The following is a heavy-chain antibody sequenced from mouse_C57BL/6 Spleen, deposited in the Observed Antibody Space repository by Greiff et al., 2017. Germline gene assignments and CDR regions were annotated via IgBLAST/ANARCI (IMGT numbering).Heavy chain of an antibody. CDR3: ARYDYSGDWFAY. J-gene: IGHJ3*01. Sequence: DVQLVESGPELVKPGASVKISCKASGYSFTGYYMNWVKQSPEKSLEWIGEINPSTGGTTYNQKFKAKATLTVDKSSSTAYMQLKSLTSEDSAVYYCARYDYSGDWFAYWGQGTLVTVSA. CDR2: INPSTGGT. CDR1: GYSFTGYY. V-gene: IGHV1-42*01. D-gene: IGHD2-4*01.